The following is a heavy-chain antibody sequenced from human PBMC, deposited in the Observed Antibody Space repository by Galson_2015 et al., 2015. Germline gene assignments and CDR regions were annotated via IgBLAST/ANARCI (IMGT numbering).Heavy chain of an antibody. CDR2: FDPEDGET. CDR1: GYTLTELS. D-gene: IGHD3-3*01. Sequence: SVKVSCKVSGYTLTELSMHWVRQAPGKGLEWMGGFDPEDGETIYAQKFQGRVTMTEDTSTDTAYMELSSLRSEDTAVYYCATRLRFLDWPFDYWGQGTLVTVSS. CDR3: ATRLRFLDWPFDY. V-gene: IGHV1-24*01. J-gene: IGHJ4*02.